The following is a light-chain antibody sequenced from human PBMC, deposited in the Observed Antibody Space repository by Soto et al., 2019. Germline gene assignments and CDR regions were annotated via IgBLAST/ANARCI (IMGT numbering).Light chain of an antibody. CDR3: LQANNSPWT. CDR1: EDVSHD. J-gene: IGKJ1*01. CDR2: SAT. V-gene: IGKV1-6*01. Sequence: AIQVTQSPSSLSASVGDRVTITCRTSEDVSHDLAWFQQRPGKAPNLLIYSATRLQSVVPSRFSGSGSGTDFPLIISSLQPEDFATYYCLQANNSPWTFGLGTKVDI.